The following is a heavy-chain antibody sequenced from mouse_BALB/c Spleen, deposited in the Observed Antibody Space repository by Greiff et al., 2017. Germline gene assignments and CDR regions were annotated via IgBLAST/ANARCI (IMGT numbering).Heavy chain of an antibody. CDR1: GYSITSGYF. D-gene: IGHD1-1*01. CDR3: ERGVTTVWYYMDY. V-gene: IGHV3-6*02. Sequence: DVQLQESGPGLVKPSQSLSLTCSVTGYSITSGYFWYLIRPFPGNKLEWMGYISYDGSNNYNPSLKNRTSITRDTSKNPFFLKLNSVTTEDTATYYGERGVTTVWYYMDYWGQGTTLTVSS. J-gene: IGHJ2*01. CDR2: ISYDGSN.